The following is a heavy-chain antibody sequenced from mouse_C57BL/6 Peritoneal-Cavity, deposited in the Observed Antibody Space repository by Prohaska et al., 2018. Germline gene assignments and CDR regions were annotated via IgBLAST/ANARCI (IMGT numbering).Heavy chain of an antibody. J-gene: IGHJ1*03. D-gene: IGHD1-1*01. V-gene: IGHV5-4*01. CDR2: ISDGGSYT. CDR3: ARETTVVAWYFDV. CDR1: GFTFSSYA. Sequence: EVQLVESGGGLVKPGGSLKLSCAASGFTFSSYAMSWVRQTPEKRLEWGATISDGGSYTYYPDNVKGRFTISRDNAKNNLYLQMSHLKSEDTAMYYCARETTVVAWYFDVWGTGTTVTVSS.